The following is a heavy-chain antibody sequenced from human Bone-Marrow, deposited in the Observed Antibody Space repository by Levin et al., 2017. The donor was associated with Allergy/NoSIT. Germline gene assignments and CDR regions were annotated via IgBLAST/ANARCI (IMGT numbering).Heavy chain of an antibody. J-gene: IGHJ5*02. D-gene: IGHD6-6*01. Sequence: ASVKVSCKASGYTFTSYDINWVRQATGQGLEWMGWMNPNSGNTGYAQKFQGRVTMTRNTSISTAYMELSSLRSEDTAVYYCARALGIAARGLGGWFDPWGQGTLVTVSS. CDR2: MNPNSGNT. V-gene: IGHV1-8*01. CDR1: GYTFTSYD. CDR3: ARALGIAARGLGGWFDP.